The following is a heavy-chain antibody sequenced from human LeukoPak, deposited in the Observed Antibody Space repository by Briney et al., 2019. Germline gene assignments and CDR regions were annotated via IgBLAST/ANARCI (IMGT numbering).Heavy chain of an antibody. D-gene: IGHD3-3*01. V-gene: IGHV3-21*06. Sequence: GGSLRLSCTASGFTFSSYAITSVRHAPGKWLEWISSMSSGSRYIYYADSVRGRFTISRDHAKNSLYLIMNSLRAEDTAIYYCARDRPTGASRVFVVQWGQGTPVTVSS. J-gene: IGHJ4*02. CDR3: ARDRPTGASRVFVVQ. CDR2: MSSGSRYI. CDR1: GFTFSSYA.